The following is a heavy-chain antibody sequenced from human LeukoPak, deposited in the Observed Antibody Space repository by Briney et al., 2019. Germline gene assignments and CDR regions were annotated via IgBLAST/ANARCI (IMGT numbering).Heavy chain of an antibody. V-gene: IGHV4-39*01. J-gene: IGHJ6*03. Sequence: SETLSLTCTVSGVSISSSSYYWGWIRQPPGKGLEWSGSIYYSGSTYYNPSLKSRVTISVDTSKNQFSLKLSSVTAADTAVYYCARTLYGDYVGYYYYYYMDGWGKGTTVTISS. CDR1: GVSISSSSYY. CDR3: ARTLYGDYVGYYYYYYMDG. D-gene: IGHD4-17*01. CDR2: IYYSGST.